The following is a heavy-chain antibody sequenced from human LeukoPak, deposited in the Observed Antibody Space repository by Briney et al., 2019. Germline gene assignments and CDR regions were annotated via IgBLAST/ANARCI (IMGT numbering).Heavy chain of an antibody. V-gene: IGHV3-21*01. CDR1: GFTFSSYA. CDR3: ARDNLTPASQYCSSTSCRPNWFDP. CDR2: ISSSSSYI. D-gene: IGHD2-2*01. Sequence: PGGSLRLSCAASGFTFSSYAMSWVRQAPGKGLEWVSSISSSSSYIYYADSVKGRFTISRDNAKNSLYLQMNSLRAEDTAVYYCARDNLTPASQYCSSTSCRPNWFDPWGQGTLVTVSS. J-gene: IGHJ5*02.